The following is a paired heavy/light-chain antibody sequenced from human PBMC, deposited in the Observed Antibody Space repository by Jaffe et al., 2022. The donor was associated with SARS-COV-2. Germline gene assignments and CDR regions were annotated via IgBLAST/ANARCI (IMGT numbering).Light chain of an antibody. J-gene: IGKJ1*01. Sequence: DIQMTQSTSSLSASVGDRVTITCRASQSINIWLNWYQQKPGKAPELLIYAASSLQSGVPSRFSGSGSGTEFTLTISNLQPEDFATYYCQQSYNIPRTFGHGTRVEIK. V-gene: IGKV1-39*01. CDR2: AAS. CDR1: QSINIW. CDR3: QQSYNIPRT.
Heavy chain of an antibody. CDR2: INTNTGNP. Sequence: QVQLVQSGSELKKPGASVKVSCKASGYSFTSYAINWVRQAPGQGFEWMGWINTNTGNPTYAQGFTGRFVFSLDTSVNTAYLQVSSLKAEDTAVYFCAKEVVAAGGKNLQLWGQGTLVTVSS. V-gene: IGHV7-4-1*02. D-gene: IGHD6-13*01. J-gene: IGHJ1*01. CDR3: AKEVVAAGGKNLQL. CDR1: GYSFTSYA.